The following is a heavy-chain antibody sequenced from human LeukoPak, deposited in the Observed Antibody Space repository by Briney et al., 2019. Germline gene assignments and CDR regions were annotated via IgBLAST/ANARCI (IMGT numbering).Heavy chain of an antibody. D-gene: IGHD2-2*01. CDR1: GYTFSDYG. J-gene: IGHJ4*02. V-gene: IGHV3-30*18. CDR2: ISDDGGNK. Sequence: GRSLRLSCVAPGYTFSDYGMHCVRQAPGKGLDWLAVISDDGGNKHFADSVKGRFTISRDNSRNTLDLEMNSLRADDTTVYYCAKERCSSSRYFDHWGQGPLDTVSS. CDR3: AKERCSSSRYFDH.